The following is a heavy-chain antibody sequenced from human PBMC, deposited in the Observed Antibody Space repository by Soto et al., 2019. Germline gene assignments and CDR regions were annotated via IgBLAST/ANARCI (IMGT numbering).Heavy chain of an antibody. Sequence: SETLSLTCTVSGASISTYHWSWIRQTPGAGLEWIGYIFYSGSTSYNPSLKSRVTISVDTSKNQFSLKLSSVTAADTAVYYCARVYSGSYYYGMDVWGQGTTVTVSS. CDR3: ARVYSGSYYYGMDV. J-gene: IGHJ6*02. V-gene: IGHV4-59*08. CDR2: IFYSGST. D-gene: IGHD1-26*01. CDR1: GASISTYH.